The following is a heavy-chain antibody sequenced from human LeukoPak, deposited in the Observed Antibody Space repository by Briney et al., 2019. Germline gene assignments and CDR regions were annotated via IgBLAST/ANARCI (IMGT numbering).Heavy chain of an antibody. CDR1: GGSFSGYY. Sequence: SETLSLTCAVYGGSFSGYYWSWIRQPPGKGLEWIGEINHSGSTNYNPSLKSRVTISVDTSKNQFSLKLGSVTAADTAVYYCARGLDSGYDCVYWGQGTLVTVSS. D-gene: IGHD5-12*01. CDR2: INHSGST. CDR3: ARGLDSGYDCVY. V-gene: IGHV4-34*01. J-gene: IGHJ4*02.